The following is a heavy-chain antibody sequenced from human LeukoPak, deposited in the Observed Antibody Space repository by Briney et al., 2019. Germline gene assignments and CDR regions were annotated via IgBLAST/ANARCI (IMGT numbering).Heavy chain of an antibody. Sequence: PSETLYLTCTVSGGSISSYYWSWVRQPPGKGLEWIGYVSYSGSTDYNPSLKSRVIISIDPSKNQFSLRLSSVTAADTAVYYCPRENDRYGRIDYWGQGTQVTVSS. D-gene: IGHD3-22*01. CDR3: PRENDRYGRIDY. J-gene: IGHJ4*02. CDR1: GGSISSYY. CDR2: VSYSGST. V-gene: IGHV4-59*01.